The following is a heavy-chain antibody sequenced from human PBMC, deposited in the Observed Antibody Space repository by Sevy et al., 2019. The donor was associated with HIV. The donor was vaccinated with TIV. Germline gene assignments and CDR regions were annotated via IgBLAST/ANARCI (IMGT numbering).Heavy chain of an antibody. V-gene: IGHV1-24*01. J-gene: IGHJ4*02. CDR2: FDPEDGDPEDGKR. CDR3: ATTKDYYDSSGYPFDY. Sequence: ASVKVSCKVSGYTLAKFSIHWVRQAPGKGLEWMTSFDPEDGDPEDGKRIYAQKFLGRVTMTEDTSTDTAYMGLSSLRSDDTAVYYCATTKDYYDSSGYPFDYWGQGTLVTVSS. CDR1: GYTLAKFS. D-gene: IGHD3-22*01.